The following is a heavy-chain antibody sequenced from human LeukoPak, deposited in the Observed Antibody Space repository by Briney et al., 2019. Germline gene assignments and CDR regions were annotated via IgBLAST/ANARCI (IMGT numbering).Heavy chain of an antibody. V-gene: IGHV4-4*07. J-gene: IGHJ5*02. D-gene: IGHD5/OR15-5a*01. CDR3: ARECPDWFDP. CDR2: IYTSGPT. Sequence: SETLSLTCTVSGGSISSYYWSWIRQPAGKGLEWIGRIYTSGPTTYNPSLNSRVTISLDTSKNQFSLKLSSVTAADTAVYYCARECPDWFDPWGQGTLVTVSS. CDR1: GGSISSYY.